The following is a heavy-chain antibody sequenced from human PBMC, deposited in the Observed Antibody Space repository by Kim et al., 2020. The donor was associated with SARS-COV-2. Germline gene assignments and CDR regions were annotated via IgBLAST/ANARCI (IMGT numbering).Heavy chain of an antibody. D-gene: IGHD2-15*01. Sequence: GGSLRLSCVAYGYTYSSYSMNWVRQAPGRGLEWVSSISSGSDYRYYRDSVKGRFIISRDNAKNSLSLQMNSLRVEDTAVCYCARGGRRFWSQGTLVIV. V-gene: IGHV3-21*01. CDR2: ISSGSDYR. CDR3: ARGGRRF. CDR1: GYTYSSYS. J-gene: IGHJ4*02.